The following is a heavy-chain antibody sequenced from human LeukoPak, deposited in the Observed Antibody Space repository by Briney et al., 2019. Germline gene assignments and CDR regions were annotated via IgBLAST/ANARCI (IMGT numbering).Heavy chain of an antibody. Sequence: ASVKVSCKASGYTFGTHWMHWVRQAPGQGLEWMAIINPSGDVRSYSQKFQGRGTVTKDMSTRTVYMELSDLRPEDTAVYYCARDYSGEWEQLTGWWFDPWGQGTLVIVSS. CDR1: GYTFGTHW. D-gene: IGHD1-26*01. CDR3: ARDYSGEWEQLTGWWFDP. CDR2: INPSGDVR. V-gene: IGHV1-46*01. J-gene: IGHJ5*02.